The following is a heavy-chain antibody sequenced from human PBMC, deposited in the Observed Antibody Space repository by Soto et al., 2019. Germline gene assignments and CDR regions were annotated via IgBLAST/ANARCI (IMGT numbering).Heavy chain of an antibody. CDR1: GGSISSSSYY. CDR3: ARYSSSFDWFDP. Sequence: QLQLQESGPGLVKPSETLSLTCTVSGGSISSSSYYWGWIRQPPGKGLEWIGSIYYSGSTYYNPSLQSPVTISVDTSKNQFSLKLSSVTAADTAVYYCARYSSSFDWFDPWGQGTLVTVSS. CDR2: IYYSGST. J-gene: IGHJ5*02. V-gene: IGHV4-39*01. D-gene: IGHD6-13*01.